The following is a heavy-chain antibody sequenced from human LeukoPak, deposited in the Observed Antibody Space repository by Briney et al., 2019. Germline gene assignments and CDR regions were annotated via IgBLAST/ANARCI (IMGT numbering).Heavy chain of an antibody. CDR3: AKGDIVVVPAANWFDP. J-gene: IGHJ5*02. D-gene: IGHD2-2*01. CDR1: GFTFSRYA. V-gene: IGHV3-23*01. Sequence: GGSLRLSCAASGFTFSRYAMSWVRQAPGKGLEWVSAISGSGGSTYYADSVKGRFTISRDDSKNTLYLQMNSLRAEDTAVYYCAKGDIVVVPAANWFDPWGQGTLVTVSS. CDR2: ISGSGGST.